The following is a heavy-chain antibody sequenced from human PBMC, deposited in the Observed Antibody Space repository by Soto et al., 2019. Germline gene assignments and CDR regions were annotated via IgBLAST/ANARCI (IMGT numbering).Heavy chain of an antibody. V-gene: IGHV3-30-3*01. CDR1: GFTFSSYA. D-gene: IGHD5-18*01. Sequence: QVQLVESGGGVVQPGRSLRLSCAASGFTFSSYAMHGVRHAPGKGLEWVAVISYDGSNKYYADSVKGRFTISRDNSKNTLYLQMNSLRAEDTAVYYCARDPLWGTAMLLWYFDLWGRGTLVTVSS. CDR2: ISYDGSNK. J-gene: IGHJ2*01. CDR3: ARDPLWGTAMLLWYFDL.